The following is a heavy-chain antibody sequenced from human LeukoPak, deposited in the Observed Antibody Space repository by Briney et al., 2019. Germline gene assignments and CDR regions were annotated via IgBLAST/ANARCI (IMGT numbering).Heavy chain of an antibody. CDR3: ARGFDILTGYSPLADY. V-gene: IGHV4-39*07. J-gene: IGHJ4*02. CDR2: IYYSGST. CDR1: GGSISSSSYY. D-gene: IGHD3-9*01. Sequence: SETLSLTCTVSGGSISSSSYYWGWIRQPPGKGLEWIGSIYYSGSTYYNPSLKSRVTISVDTSKNQFSLKLSSVTAADTAVYYCARGFDILTGYSPLADYWGQGTLVAVSS.